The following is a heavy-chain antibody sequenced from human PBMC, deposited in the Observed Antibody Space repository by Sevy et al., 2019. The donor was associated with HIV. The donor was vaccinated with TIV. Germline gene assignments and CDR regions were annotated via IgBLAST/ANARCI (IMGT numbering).Heavy chain of an antibody. D-gene: IGHD5-12*01. CDR3: TNRADYSGYDLGFDQ. V-gene: IGHV3-23*01. Sequence: GGSLRLSCAASGFSFSNYAMSWVRQAPGKGLEWVSGISGTGDTTFYADSVKGRFTSSRDNSKNTVYLQMNRLRAEDTALYYSTNRADYSGYDLGFDQWGQGTLVTVSS. CDR2: ISGTGDTT. J-gene: IGHJ4*02. CDR1: GFSFSNYA.